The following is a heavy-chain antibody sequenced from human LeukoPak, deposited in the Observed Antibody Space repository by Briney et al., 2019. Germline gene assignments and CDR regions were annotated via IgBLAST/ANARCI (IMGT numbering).Heavy chain of an antibody. J-gene: IGHJ4*02. CDR2: IHTSGST. CDR1: GGSLTSGSHY. Sequence: SETLSLTCTDSGGSLTSGSHYWNWIRQPAGKGLEWIAHIHTSGSTRYNPSLKSRVTISIDMSKKQFSLKLSSVTAADTAIYYCARDYFDSSLYLGFWGQGMLVTVSS. V-gene: IGHV4-61*09. CDR3: ARDYFDSSLYLGF. D-gene: IGHD3-22*01.